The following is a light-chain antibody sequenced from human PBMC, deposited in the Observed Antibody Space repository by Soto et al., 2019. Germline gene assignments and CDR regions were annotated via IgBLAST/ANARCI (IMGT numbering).Light chain of an antibody. J-gene: IGKJ5*01. CDR2: DAS. CDR3: QQYGNAPIT. CDR1: ESVYSSY. V-gene: IGKV3D-20*01. Sequence: EIVLPQSPATLSLSPGEGATLSCGASESVYSSYVAWYQQKPGLAPRLLIYDASNRATGIPDRFSGSGSGTDYILTINRLEPEDFVVYYCQQYGNAPITFGQGTRVEIK.